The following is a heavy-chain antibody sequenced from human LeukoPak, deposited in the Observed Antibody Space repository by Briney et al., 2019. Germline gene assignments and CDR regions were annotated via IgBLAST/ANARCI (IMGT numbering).Heavy chain of an antibody. D-gene: IGHD3-22*01. CDR3: ARALRYYYDSSGKKGAFDI. Sequence: ASVKVSCKASVYTFTSYYMHWVRQAPGQGLEWMGIINPSGGSTSYAQKFQGRVTMTRDTSTSTVYMELSSLRSEDTAVYYCARALRYYYDSSGKKGAFDIWGQGTMVTVSS. CDR2: INPSGGST. CDR1: VYTFTSYY. J-gene: IGHJ3*02. V-gene: IGHV1-46*01.